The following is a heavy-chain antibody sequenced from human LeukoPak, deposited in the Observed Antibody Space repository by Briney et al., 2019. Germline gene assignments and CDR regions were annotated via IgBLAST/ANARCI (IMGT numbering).Heavy chain of an antibody. CDR3: ARHCCSSNSCYTAFDY. Sequence: SETLSLTCAVSGYSISSGYYWGWIRQPPGKGLEWIGIVHHSGNTYYNPSLKSRFTISLDTSKNQFSLKLSSVTAADTAVYYCARHCCSSNSCYTAFDYWGQGTLVTASS. D-gene: IGHD2-2*02. CDR1: GYSISSGYY. CDR2: VHHSGNT. J-gene: IGHJ4*02. V-gene: IGHV4-38-2*01.